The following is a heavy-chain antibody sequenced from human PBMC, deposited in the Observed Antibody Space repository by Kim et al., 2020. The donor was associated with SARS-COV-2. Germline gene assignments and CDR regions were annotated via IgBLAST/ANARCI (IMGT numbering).Heavy chain of an antibody. J-gene: IGHJ4*02. CDR3: ARVGVLWFGELLWLGY. CDR2: INAGNGNT. CDR1: GYTFTSYA. Sequence: ASVKVSCKASGYTFTSYAMHWVRQAPGQRLEWMGWINAGNGNTKYSQKFQGRVSITRDTSASTAYMELSSLRSEDTAVYYCARVGVLWFGELLWLGYWGQGTLVTVSS. D-gene: IGHD3-10*01. V-gene: IGHV1-3*01.